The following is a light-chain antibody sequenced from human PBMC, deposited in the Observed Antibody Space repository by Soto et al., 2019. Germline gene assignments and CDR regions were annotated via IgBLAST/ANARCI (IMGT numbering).Light chain of an antibody. J-gene: IGKJ2*01. CDR2: GAS. CDR1: QSVSSSY. Sequence: EIVLTQSPGTLSLSPGERATLSCRASQSVSSSYLAWYQQKPGQAPRLLIYGASSRATGIPDRFSGSGSGTEFTLTISRLEPEDFAVYYCQQYGSSPNTFGQGTKLEIE. CDR3: QQYGSSPNT. V-gene: IGKV3-20*01.